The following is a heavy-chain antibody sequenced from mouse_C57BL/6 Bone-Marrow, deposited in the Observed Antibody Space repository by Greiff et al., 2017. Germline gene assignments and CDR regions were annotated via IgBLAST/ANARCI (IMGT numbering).Heavy chain of an antibody. CDR1: GYTFTSYW. V-gene: IGHV1-55*01. CDR3: ARRGFTTVVATRGYFDY. J-gene: IGHJ2*01. D-gene: IGHD1-1*01. Sequence: VQLQQPGAELVKPGASVKMSCKASGYTFTSYWITWVKQRPGQGLEWIGDIYPGSGSTNYNEKFKSKATLTVDTSSSTAYMQLSSLTSEDSAVYDCARRGFTTVVATRGYFDYWGQGTTLTVSS. CDR2: IYPGSGST.